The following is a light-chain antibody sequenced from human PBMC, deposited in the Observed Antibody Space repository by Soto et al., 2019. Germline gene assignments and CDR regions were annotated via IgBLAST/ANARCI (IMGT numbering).Light chain of an antibody. CDR3: CSYAGSITFT. J-gene: IGLJ2*01. CDR2: GNR. Sequence: QSVLTQPPSVSGAPGQRVTISCTGNSSNLGAGYDVHWYQQLPGAAPKLVIFGNRNRPSGVPERFSGSKSGNTASLTISGLQAEDEANYYCCSYAGSITFTFGGGTKLTVL. V-gene: IGLV1-40*01. CDR1: SSNLGAGYD.